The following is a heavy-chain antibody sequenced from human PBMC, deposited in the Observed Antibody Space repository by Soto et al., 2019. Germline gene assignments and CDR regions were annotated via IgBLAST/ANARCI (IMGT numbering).Heavy chain of an antibody. CDR2: ISSSSSYT. CDR3: ARGGGSGYYTIDY. J-gene: IGHJ4*02. D-gene: IGHD3-22*01. CDR1: GFTFSDYY. V-gene: IGHV3-11*05. Sequence: QVQLVESGGGLVKPGGSLRLSCAASGFTFSDYYMSWIRQAPGKGLEWVSYISSSSSYTNYADSVKGRFTISRDNAKNSLYRQMNSLRDEDTAVYYCARGGGSGYYTIDYWGQGTLVTVSS.